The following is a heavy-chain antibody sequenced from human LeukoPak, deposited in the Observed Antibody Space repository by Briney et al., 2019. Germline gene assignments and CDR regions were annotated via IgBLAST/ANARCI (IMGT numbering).Heavy chain of an antibody. J-gene: IGHJ3*02. D-gene: IGHD6-19*01. CDR1: GYSFTSYW. CDR3: ARHAGGAAGHDAFDI. Sequence: GESLKISCKGSGYSFTSYWIGWVRRMPGKGLEWMGIIYPGDSDTRYSPSFQGQVTISADKSISTAYLQWSSLKASDTAMYYCARHAGGAAGHDAFDIWGQGTMVTVSS. CDR2: IYPGDSDT. V-gene: IGHV5-51*01.